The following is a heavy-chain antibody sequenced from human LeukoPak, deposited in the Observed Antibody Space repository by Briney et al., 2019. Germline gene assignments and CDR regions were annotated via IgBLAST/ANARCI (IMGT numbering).Heavy chain of an antibody. CDR1: GGSISGSNW. CDR2: IYHSGST. J-gene: IGHJ4*02. D-gene: IGHD5-18*01. CDR3: ARDEGGYSYGYAY. Sequence: SETLSLTCAVSGGSISGSNWWSWVRQPPGKGLEWIGEIYHSGSTNYNPSLKSRVTISVDKSKNQFSLKLSSVTAADTAVYYCARDEGGYSYGYAYWGQGTLVTVSS. V-gene: IGHV4-4*02.